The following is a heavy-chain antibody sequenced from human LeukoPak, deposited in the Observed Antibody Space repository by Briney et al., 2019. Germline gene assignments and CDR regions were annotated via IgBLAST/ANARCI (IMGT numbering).Heavy chain of an antibody. V-gene: IGHV3-33*01. CDR2: IWYDGSNK. CDR1: GFTFSSYG. Sequence: GRSLRLSCAASGFTFSSYGMHWVRQAPGKWLEWVAVIWYDGSNKYYTDSVKDRFTISRDNSKNTLYLQMNSLRAEDTAVYYCARGQYSPDYWGQGTLVTVSS. J-gene: IGHJ4*02. D-gene: IGHD2-15*01. CDR3: ARGQYSPDY.